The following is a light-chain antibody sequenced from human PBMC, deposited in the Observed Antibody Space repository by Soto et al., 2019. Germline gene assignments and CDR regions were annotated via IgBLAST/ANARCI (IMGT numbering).Light chain of an antibody. CDR1: SEHSSYA. J-gene: IGLJ2*01. CDR3: QTWGTGID. CDR2: LNSDGSH. Sequence: QLVLTQPPSASASLGASVKLTCTLSSEHSSYAIAWHQQQPEKGPRYLMKLNSDGSHNKGDGIPDRFSGSSSGAERYLIISSLQSEDEADYYCQTWGTGIDFGGGTQLTV. V-gene: IGLV4-69*01.